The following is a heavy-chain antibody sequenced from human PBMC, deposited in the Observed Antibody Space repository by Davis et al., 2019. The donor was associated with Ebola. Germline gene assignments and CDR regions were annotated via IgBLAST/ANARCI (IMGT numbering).Heavy chain of an antibody. Sequence: MPGGSLRLSCAVSGGSISSSNYWSWIRQPPGKGLEWIGEINHSGSTNYNPSLKSRVTISVDTSKNQFSLKLSSVTAADTAVYYCARGRQLVWFDPWGQGTLVTVSS. V-gene: IGHV4-4*02. CDR2: INHSGST. CDR3: ARGRQLVWFDP. D-gene: IGHD6-6*01. CDR1: GGSISSSNY. J-gene: IGHJ5*02.